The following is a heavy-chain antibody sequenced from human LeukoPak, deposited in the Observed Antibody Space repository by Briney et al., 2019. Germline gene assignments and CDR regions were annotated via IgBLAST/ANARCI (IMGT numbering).Heavy chain of an antibody. CDR2: IKYDGREK. Sequence: PGGSLRLSCAATGFTFSNYWMSWFRQAPGKGLEWVANIKYDGREKQYVDSVKGRFTISRDNAKNSLFLQMNSLRAEDTAVYYCARYLNSGPEDFLGQGTLVTVSS. J-gene: IGHJ4*02. V-gene: IGHV3-7*01. CDR3: ARYLNSGPEDF. CDR1: GFTFSNYW. D-gene: IGHD1-26*01.